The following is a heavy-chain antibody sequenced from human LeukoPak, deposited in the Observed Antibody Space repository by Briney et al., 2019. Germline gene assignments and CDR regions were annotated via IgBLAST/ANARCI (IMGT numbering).Heavy chain of an antibody. Sequence: KASETLSLTCAVYGGSFSGYYWSWIRQPPGKGLEWIGEINHSGSTNYNPALKSRGTISVDTSKNQFSLKPSSVTAAETAVYYCARGRLPYISSSSDFDYWGQATLVTVSS. J-gene: IGHJ4*02. CDR1: GGSFSGYY. D-gene: IGHD6-6*01. CDR3: ARGRLPYISSSSDFDY. V-gene: IGHV4-34*01. CDR2: INHSGST.